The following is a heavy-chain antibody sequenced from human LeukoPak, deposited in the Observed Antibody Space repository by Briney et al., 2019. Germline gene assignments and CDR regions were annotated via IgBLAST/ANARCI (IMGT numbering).Heavy chain of an antibody. CDR3: ARSPYYYYYMDV. J-gene: IGHJ6*03. Sequence: SETLSLTCTVSGGSISSSSYYWGWIRQPPGKGLEWIGSIYYSGSIYYNPSLKSRVTVSVDTSKNQFSLKVSSVTAADTAVYYCARSPYYYYYMDVWGKGTTVTVSS. V-gene: IGHV4-39*01. CDR2: IYYSGSI. CDR1: GGSISSSSYY.